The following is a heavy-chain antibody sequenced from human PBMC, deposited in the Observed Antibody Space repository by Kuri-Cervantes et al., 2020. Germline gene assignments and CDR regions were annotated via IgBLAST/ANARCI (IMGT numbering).Heavy chain of an antibody. J-gene: IGHJ4*02. CDR2: INWNGGST. Sequence: GESLKISCAASGFTFDDYGMSWVRQAPGKGLEWVSGINWNGGSTGYADSVKGRFTISRDNAKNSLCLQMNSLRAEDTAVYYCARTYGDYVFFHFDYWGQGTLVTVSS. V-gene: IGHV3-20*04. D-gene: IGHD4-17*01. CDR1: GFTFDDYG. CDR3: ARTYGDYVFFHFDY.